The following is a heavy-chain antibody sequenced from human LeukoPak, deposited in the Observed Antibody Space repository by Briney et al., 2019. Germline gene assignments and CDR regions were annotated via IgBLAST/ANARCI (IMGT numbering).Heavy chain of an antibody. Sequence: GGSLRLSCAGSGFSVSSYWMTWVRQAPGKGLEWVAIIKEDGREEYYVDSVKGRFTISRDNAKNSLYLQMNSLRVEDTAVYYCARDQSRRSDYWGQGTLVTVSS. CDR1: GFSVSSYW. J-gene: IGHJ4*02. CDR3: ARDQSRRSDY. V-gene: IGHV3-7*03. CDR2: IKEDGREE.